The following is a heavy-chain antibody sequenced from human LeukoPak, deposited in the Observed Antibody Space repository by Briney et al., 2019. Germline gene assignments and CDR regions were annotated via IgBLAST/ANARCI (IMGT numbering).Heavy chain of an antibody. Sequence: GASVKVSCKASGYTFTSYYMHWVRQAPGQGLEWMGIINPSGGSTSYAQKFQGRVTITADESTSTAYMELSSLRSEDTAVYYCARERGYGSGSFHYYGMDVWGQGTTVTVSS. D-gene: IGHD3-10*01. J-gene: IGHJ6*02. CDR2: INPSGGST. CDR1: GYTFTSYY. V-gene: IGHV1-46*01. CDR3: ARERGYGSGSFHYYGMDV.